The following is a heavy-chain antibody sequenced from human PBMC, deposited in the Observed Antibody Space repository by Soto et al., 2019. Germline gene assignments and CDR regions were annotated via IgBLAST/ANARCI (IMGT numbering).Heavy chain of an antibody. V-gene: IGHV3-23*01. J-gene: IGHJ4*02. CDR3: AKVTPWDY. CDR1: GFTFDNYA. Sequence: GGSLRLSCAASGFTFDNYAMNWVRQAPGTGLEWVSTISGSAASIYYADSVKGRFTISRDNSKNTLYLQMNSLRAEDTAVYYCAKVTPWDYWGQGTLVTVSS. CDR2: ISGSAASI.